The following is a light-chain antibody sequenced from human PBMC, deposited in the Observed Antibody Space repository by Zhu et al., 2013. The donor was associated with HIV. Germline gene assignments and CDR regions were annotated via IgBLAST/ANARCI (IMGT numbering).Light chain of an antibody. J-gene: IGKJ2*03. CDR2: AAS. CDR1: QSISSH. CDR3: QHYDGSTGS. Sequence: IQMTQSPSSLSASVGGRVTITCRASQSISSHLNWYQQKPGKAPNRLIYAASSLQDGVPSRFSGSGSGTEFTLTISGLEPEDFAVYYCQHYDGSTGSFGQGTKLEIK. V-gene: IGKV1-39*01.